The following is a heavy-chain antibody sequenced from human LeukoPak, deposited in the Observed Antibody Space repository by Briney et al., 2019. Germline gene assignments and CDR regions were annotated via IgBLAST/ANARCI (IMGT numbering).Heavy chain of an antibody. CDR3: VKDVVAAALYYFDS. D-gene: IGHD6-13*01. Sequence: GGSLRLSCSASGFTFTSYAMHSVRQTPGKGLECGSTISSDGDSTYFADSVKGRFTISRDNSKNTLYLQMTRLRAEDTAVYYCVKDVVAAALYYFDSWGQGTLVTVSS. J-gene: IGHJ4*02. V-gene: IGHV3-64D*06. CDR1: GFTFTSYA. CDR2: ISSDGDST.